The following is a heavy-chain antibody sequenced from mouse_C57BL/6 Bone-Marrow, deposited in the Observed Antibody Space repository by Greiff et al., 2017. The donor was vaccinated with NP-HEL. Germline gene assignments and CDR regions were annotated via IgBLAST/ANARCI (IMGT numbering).Heavy chain of an antibody. Sequence: EVQLQQSGPELVKPGASVKIPCKASGYTFTDYNMDWVKQSHGKSLEWIGDINPNNGGTIYNQKFKGKATLTVDKSSSTAYMELRSLTSEDTAVYYCARDYGSSEGWYFDVWGTGTTVTVSS. CDR2: INPNNGGT. CDR3: ARDYGSSEGWYFDV. J-gene: IGHJ1*03. V-gene: IGHV1-18*01. D-gene: IGHD1-1*01. CDR1: GYTFTDYN.